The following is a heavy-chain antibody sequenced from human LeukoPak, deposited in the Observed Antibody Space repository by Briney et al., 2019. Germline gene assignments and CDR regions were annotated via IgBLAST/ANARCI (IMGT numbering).Heavy chain of an antibody. CDR3: AKAPVTSCRGAYCYPFDY. CDR1: GFTFSTFG. D-gene: IGHD2-21*01. V-gene: IGHV3-23*01. Sequence: GGSLRLSCAASGFTFSTFGMTWVRQAPGKGLEWVSAISSTDAGTYHADSVRGRFTISRDSSKNTLYLQMNSLRAEDAAVYYCAKAPVTSCRGAYCYPFDYWGQGTLVTVSS. CDR2: ISSTDAGT. J-gene: IGHJ4*02.